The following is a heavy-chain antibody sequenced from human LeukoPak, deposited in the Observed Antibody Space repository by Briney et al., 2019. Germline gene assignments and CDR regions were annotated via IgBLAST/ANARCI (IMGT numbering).Heavy chain of an antibody. J-gene: IGHJ3*02. CDR2: IKQDGSEK. D-gene: IGHD1-26*01. CDR1: GFTFSSFYNYW. CDR3: ARDKWELLRAATLIGDAFDI. Sequence: GGSLRLSCAASGFTFSSFYNYWMSWVRQAPGKGLEWVANIKQDGSEKYYVDSVKGRFTISRGNAKNSLYLQMNSLRAEDTAVYFCARDKWELLRAATLIGDAFDIWGQGTMVTVSS. V-gene: IGHV3-7*01.